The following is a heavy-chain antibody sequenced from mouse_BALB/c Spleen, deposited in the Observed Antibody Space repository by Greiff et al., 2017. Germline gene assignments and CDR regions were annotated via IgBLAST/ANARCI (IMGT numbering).Heavy chain of an antibody. CDR2: ISYSGST. Sequence: EVKVEESGPSLVKPSQTLSLTCSVTGDSITSGYWNWIRKFPGNKLEYMGYISYSGSTYYNPSLKSRISITRDTSKNQYYLQLNSVTTEDTATYYCAREGGNYVGYFDVWGAGTTVTVSS. CDR1: GDSITSGY. D-gene: IGHD2-1*01. J-gene: IGHJ1*01. V-gene: IGHV3-8*02. CDR3: AREGGNYVGYFDV.